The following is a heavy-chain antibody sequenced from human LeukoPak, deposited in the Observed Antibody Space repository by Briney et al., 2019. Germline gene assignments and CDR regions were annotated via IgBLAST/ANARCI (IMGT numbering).Heavy chain of an antibody. D-gene: IGHD2-2*01. CDR3: ARDGGYCSSTSCYIDAFDI. CDR2: ISSSSSYI. J-gene: IGHJ3*02. CDR1: GFTFSSHS. V-gene: IGHV3-21*01. Sequence: PGGSLRLSCAASGFTFSSHSMNWVRQAPGKGLEWVSSISSSSSYIYYADSVKGRFTISRDNAKTSLYLQMNSLRAEDTAVYYCARDGGYCSSTSCYIDAFDIWGQGTMVTVSS.